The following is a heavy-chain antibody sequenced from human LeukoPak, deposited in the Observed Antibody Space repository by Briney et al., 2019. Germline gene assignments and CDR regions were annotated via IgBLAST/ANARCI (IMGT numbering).Heavy chain of an antibody. V-gene: IGHV4-59*01. D-gene: IGHD6-19*01. CDR1: GFTFSSYR. CDR3: ARQHSSGWYYWYFDL. Sequence: GSLRLSCAVSGFTFSSYRMSWVRQAPGKGLEWIGYIYYSGSTNYNPSLKSRVTISVDTSKNQFSLKLSSVTAADTAVYYCARQHSSGWYYWYFDLWGRGTLVTVSS. J-gene: IGHJ2*01. CDR2: IYYSGST.